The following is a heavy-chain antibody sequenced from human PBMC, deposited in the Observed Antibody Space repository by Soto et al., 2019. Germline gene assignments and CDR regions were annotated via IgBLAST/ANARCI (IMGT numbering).Heavy chain of an antibody. CDR1: GSSISGNA. J-gene: IGHJ6*04. D-gene: IGHD2-15*01. CDR2: IIPIFGTA. Sequence: SSVQASCKARGSSISGNAISWVRQAPGQGLEWMGGIIPIFGTANYAQKFQGRVTITADESTSTAYMELSSLRSEDTAVDYCARGVLWVVTDYYYGSDVTGKRNMVTGAS. CDR3: ARGVLWVVTDYYYGSDV. V-gene: IGHV1-69*01.